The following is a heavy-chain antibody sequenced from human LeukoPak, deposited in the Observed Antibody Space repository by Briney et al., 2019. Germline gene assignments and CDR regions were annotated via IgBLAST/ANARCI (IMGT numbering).Heavy chain of an antibody. V-gene: IGHV4-39*07. CDR2: IYYSGST. CDR3: ARDGRGILLG. CDR1: GGSISSSSYY. J-gene: IGHJ4*02. D-gene: IGHD2/OR15-2a*01. Sequence: SETLSLTCTVSGGSISSSSYYWGWIRQPPGKGLEWIGSIYYSGSTYYNPSLKSRVTISVDTSKNQFSLKLSSVTAADTAVYCCARDGRGILLGWGQGTLVTVSS.